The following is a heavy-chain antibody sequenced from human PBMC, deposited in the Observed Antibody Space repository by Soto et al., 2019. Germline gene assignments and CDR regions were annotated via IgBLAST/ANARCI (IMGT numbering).Heavy chain of an antibody. V-gene: IGHV3-9*01. CDR3: AKDKGWYFDL. CDR2: ISWNSGSI. CDR1: GFTFDDYA. J-gene: IGHJ2*01. Sequence: VQLVESGGGLVQPGRSLRLSCAASGFTFDDYAMHWVRQAPGKGLEWVSGISWNSGSIGYADSVKGRFTISRDNAKNSLYLQMNSLRAEDTALYYCAKDKGWYFDLWGRGTLVTVSS.